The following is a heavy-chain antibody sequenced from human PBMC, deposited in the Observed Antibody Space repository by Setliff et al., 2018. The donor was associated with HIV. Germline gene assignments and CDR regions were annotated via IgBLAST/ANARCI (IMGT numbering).Heavy chain of an antibody. Sequence: PSETLSLTCTVSGGSISSGGYYWSWIRQHPGKGLEWIGYIYYSGGTYYNQSLKSRVTISVDTSKNQFSLKLSSVTAADTAVYYCARVPTNPDFYYYYMDVWGKGTTVTVSS. CDR3: ARVPTNPDFYYYYMDV. V-gene: IGHV4-31*03. J-gene: IGHJ6*03. CDR1: GGSISSGGYY. CDR2: IYYSGGT.